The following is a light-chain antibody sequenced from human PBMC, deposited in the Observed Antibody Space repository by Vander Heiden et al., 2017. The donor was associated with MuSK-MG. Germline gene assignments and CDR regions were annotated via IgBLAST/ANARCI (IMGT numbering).Light chain of an antibody. CDR2: GDT. Sequence: SYEVTQPPSVSVSPGQTASITCSGDKLGDKYACWYQQKPGQSPGLVIYGDTKRPSGIPERFSASNSGKTATLTISGTQAMDEADYYCQAWDRKTMVCGGGTKLTVI. J-gene: IGLJ2*01. CDR3: QAWDRKTMV. V-gene: IGLV3-1*01. CDR1: KLGDKY.